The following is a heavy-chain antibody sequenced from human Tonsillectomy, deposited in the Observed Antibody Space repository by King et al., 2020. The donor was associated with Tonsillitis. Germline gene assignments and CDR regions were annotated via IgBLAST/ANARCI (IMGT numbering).Heavy chain of an antibody. CDR2: IYYSGCT. J-gene: IGHJ4*02. D-gene: IGHD3-22*01. CDR3: ARAGNSGYYYY. CDR1: GGSISSGGYS. V-gene: IGHV4-30-4*07. Sequence: VQLQESGPALVKPSQTLSLTCAVSGGSISSGGYSWTWIRQPPGKGLEWIWYIYYSGCTDYNPSLKSRVTISVDTSRHQFSLKLSSVTAADTAVYYCARAGNSGYYYYWGQGTLVTVSS.